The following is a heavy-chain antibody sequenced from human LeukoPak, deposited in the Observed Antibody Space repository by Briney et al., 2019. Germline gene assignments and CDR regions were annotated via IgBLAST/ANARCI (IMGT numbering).Heavy chain of an antibody. CDR2: INQDGSEK. D-gene: IGHD3-16*01. V-gene: IGHV3-7*01. Sequence: GSLRLSCAASGFTFTTYWMSWVRQAPGKGLEWVANINQDGSEKYYVDSVKGRFTISRDNGKNSLYLQMNSLGAEDTAVYYCARGGKLHPQSPYWGQGTLVTVSS. CDR1: GFTFTTYW. J-gene: IGHJ4*02. CDR3: ARGGKLHPQSPY.